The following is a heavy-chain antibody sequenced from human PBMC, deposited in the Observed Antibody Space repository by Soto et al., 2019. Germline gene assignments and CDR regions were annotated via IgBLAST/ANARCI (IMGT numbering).Heavy chain of an antibody. V-gene: IGHV4-59*08. D-gene: IGHD1-1*01. CDR3: ARARGNWWFDP. CDR2: IYYSGST. Sequence: SETLSLTCTVSGGSISSYYWSWIRQPPGKGLEWIGYIYYSGSTNYNPSLKSRVTISVDTSKNQFSLKLSSVTAADTAVYYCARARGNWWFDPWGQGTLVTVPS. CDR1: GGSISSYY. J-gene: IGHJ5*02.